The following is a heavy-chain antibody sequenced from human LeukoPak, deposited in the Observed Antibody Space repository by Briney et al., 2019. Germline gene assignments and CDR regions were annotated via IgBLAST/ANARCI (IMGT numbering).Heavy chain of an antibody. V-gene: IGHV4-34*01. D-gene: IGHD6-13*01. CDR3: AREGGYSSRWASDY. CDR2: INHSGST. J-gene: IGHJ4*02. CDR1: GGSFSGYY. Sequence: PSETLSLTCAVYGGSFSGYYWSWLRQPPGKGLEWIGEINHSGSTNYNPSLKSRVTISVDTSKNQFSLTLSSVTAADTAVYYCAREGGYSSRWASDYWGQGTLVTVSS.